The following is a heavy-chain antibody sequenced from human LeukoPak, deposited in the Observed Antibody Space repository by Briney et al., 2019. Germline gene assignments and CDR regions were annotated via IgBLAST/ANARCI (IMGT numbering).Heavy chain of an antibody. CDR1: GFTFSDYS. CDR3: ARDAPDYYDSSGYPSFDY. Sequence: GGSLRLSCAASGFTFSDYSMNWVRQAPGKGLEWVSSISSSSSYIYYADSVKGRFTISRDNAKNSLYLQMNSLRAEDTAVYYCARDAPDYYDSSGYPSFDYWGQGTLVTVSS. D-gene: IGHD3-22*01. J-gene: IGHJ4*02. V-gene: IGHV3-21*01. CDR2: ISSSSSYI.